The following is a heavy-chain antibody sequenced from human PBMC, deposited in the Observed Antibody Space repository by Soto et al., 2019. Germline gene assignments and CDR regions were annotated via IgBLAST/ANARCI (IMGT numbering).Heavy chain of an antibody. D-gene: IGHD1-26*01. V-gene: IGHV4-4*07. Sequence: SETLSLTCTVSGGSISSYYWSWIRQPAGKGLEWIGRIYTSGSTNYNPSLKSRVTVSVDTSKNQFSLKLSSVTAADTAVYYCPVAIVGPTTPAKTLDYWGQGTLVTVSS. J-gene: IGHJ4*02. CDR1: GGSISSYY. CDR3: PVAIVGPTTPAKTLDY. CDR2: IYTSGST.